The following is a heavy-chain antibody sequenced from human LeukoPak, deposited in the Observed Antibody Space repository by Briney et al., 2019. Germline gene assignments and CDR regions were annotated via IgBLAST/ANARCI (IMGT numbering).Heavy chain of an antibody. CDR3: AKGPLLWD. Sequence: GGAPRLSRAAPGFTFSITAMSWGRQAPGEGLEWVSSISGSGGSTYYADSVKGRFTISRDNSKNTLYLQMNSLGAEDTAVYYCAKGPLLWDWGQGTLVTVSS. CDR2: ISGSGGST. J-gene: IGHJ4*02. CDR1: GFTFSITA. D-gene: IGHD2/OR15-2a*01. V-gene: IGHV3-23*01.